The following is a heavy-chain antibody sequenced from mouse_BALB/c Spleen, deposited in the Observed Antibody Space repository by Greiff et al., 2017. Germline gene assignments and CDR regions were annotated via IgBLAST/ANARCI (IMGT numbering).Heavy chain of an antibody. V-gene: IGHV5-17*02. CDR2: ISSGSSTI. Sequence: EVKLVESGGGLVQPGGSRKLSCAASGFTFSSFGMHWVRQAPEKGLEWVAYISSGSSTIYYADTVKGRFTISRDNPKNTLFLQMTSLRSEDTAMYYCASLLFDYWGQGTTLTVSS. J-gene: IGHJ2*01. CDR3: ASLLFDY. CDR1: GFTFSSFG.